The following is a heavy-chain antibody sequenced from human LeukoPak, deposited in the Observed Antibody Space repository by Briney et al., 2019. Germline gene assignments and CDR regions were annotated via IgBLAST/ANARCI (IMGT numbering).Heavy chain of an antibody. CDR2: INHSGST. Sequence: PSETLSLTCAVYGGSFSDYYWSWIRQPPGKGLEWIGEINHSGSTNYNPSLKSRVTISADTSKNQFSLKLSSVTAADTAVYYCARGRTMVRGRNWFDPWGQGTLVTVSS. CDR1: GGSFSDYY. CDR3: ARGRTMVRGRNWFDP. D-gene: IGHD3-10*01. V-gene: IGHV4-34*01. J-gene: IGHJ5*02.